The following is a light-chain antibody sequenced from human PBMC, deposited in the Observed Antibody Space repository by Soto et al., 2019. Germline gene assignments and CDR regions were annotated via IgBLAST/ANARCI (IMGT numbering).Light chain of an antibody. CDR2: DVS. CDR1: SSDVGGYNY. V-gene: IGLV2-14*03. Sequence: QSSLAERRAVSECRCQSMTISCTGTSSDVGGYNYVSWYQHHPGKAPKLMIYDVSNRPSGVSNRFSGSKSGNTASLTISGLQPEAEADYYCSSYTTSNTRQIALGTGPKVTVL. J-gene: IGLJ1*01. CDR3: SSYTTSNTRQIA.